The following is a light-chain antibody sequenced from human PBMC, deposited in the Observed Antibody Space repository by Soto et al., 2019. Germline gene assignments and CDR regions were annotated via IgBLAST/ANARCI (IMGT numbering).Light chain of an antibody. CDR2: GSS. CDR1: SSNIGAGHV. V-gene: IGLV1-40*01. Sequence: QSVLTQPPSVSGAPGQRVTISCTGSSSNIGAGHVVHWYQQFPGRAPNLLIYGSSNRPSGVPDRFFGSKSGTSASLAITGLQAEDEADYYCQSYDNTLSASVFGGGTKLTVL. CDR3: QSYDNTLSASV. J-gene: IGLJ2*01.